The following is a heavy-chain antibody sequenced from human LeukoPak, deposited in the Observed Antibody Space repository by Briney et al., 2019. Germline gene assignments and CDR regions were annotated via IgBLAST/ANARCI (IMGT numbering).Heavy chain of an antibody. CDR2: ISYDGSNK. Sequence: QPGRSLRLSCAASGFTFSSYAMHWVRQAPGKGLEWVAVISYDGSNKFYADSVKGRFTTSRDNSKNTLYLQMNSLREEDTAVYSCARGRSYGDYSHVVYGMDVWGQGTTVSVSS. D-gene: IGHD4-17*01. J-gene: IGHJ6*02. CDR3: ARGRSYGDYSHVVYGMDV. CDR1: GFTFSSYA. V-gene: IGHV3-30-3*01.